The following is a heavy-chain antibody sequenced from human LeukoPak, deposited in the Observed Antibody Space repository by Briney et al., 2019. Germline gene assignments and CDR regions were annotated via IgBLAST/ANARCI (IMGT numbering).Heavy chain of an antibody. D-gene: IGHD2-15*01. CDR2: INPNSGGT. J-gene: IGHJ4*02. V-gene: IGHV1-2*04. CDR3: ARERLVGGRALGY. Sequence: GASVKVSCKASGYTFTGHYMHWVRQAPGQGLEWMGWINPNSGGTNYAQKFQGWVTMTRDTSISTAYMELSRLRSDDTAVYYCARERLVGGRALGYWGQGTLVTVSS. CDR1: GYTFTGHY.